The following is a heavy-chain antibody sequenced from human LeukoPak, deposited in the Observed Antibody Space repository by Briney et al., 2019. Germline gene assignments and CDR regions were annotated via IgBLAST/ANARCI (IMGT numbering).Heavy chain of an antibody. D-gene: IGHD2-15*01. CDR3: ARDRYCSGGSCYDYYYRDV. V-gene: IGHV1-2*02. Sequence: GASVKVSCKASGYTFTGYYMHWVRQAPGQGLEWMGWINPNSGGTNYAQKFQGRVTMTRDTSISTAYMELSRLRSDDTAVYYWARDRYCSGGSCYDYYYRDVWGKRATVTVSS. J-gene: IGHJ6*03. CDR2: INPNSGGT. CDR1: GYTFTGYY.